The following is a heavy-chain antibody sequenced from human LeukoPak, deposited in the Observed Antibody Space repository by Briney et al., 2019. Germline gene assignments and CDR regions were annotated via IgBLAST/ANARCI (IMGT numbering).Heavy chain of an antibody. D-gene: IGHD3-10*02. CDR1: GFTFNTYG. J-gene: IGHJ4*02. V-gene: IGHV3-23*01. CDR3: AELGITMIGGV. Sequence: GGSLRLSCAASGFTFNTYGMSWVRQAPGKGLEWVSSISGSGSTYYADSVKGRFTISRDNAKNSLYLQMNSLRAEDTAVYYCAELGITMIGGVWGQGTLVTVSS. CDR2: ISGSGST.